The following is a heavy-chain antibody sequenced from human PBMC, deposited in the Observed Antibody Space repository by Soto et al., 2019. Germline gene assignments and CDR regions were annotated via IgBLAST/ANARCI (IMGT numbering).Heavy chain of an antibody. J-gene: IGHJ6*02. D-gene: IGHD2-15*01. V-gene: IGHV4-39*01. CDR1: GGSTSNSSYY. CDR2: IYYSGST. Sequence: SETLSLTWSVSGGSTSNSSYYWGWIRQPPGKGLEWIGSIYYSGSTYYNPSLKSRVTISVDTSKNQFSLKLSSVTAADTAVYYCVLICYYYGMDVWGQGTTVTVSS. CDR3: VLICYYYGMDV.